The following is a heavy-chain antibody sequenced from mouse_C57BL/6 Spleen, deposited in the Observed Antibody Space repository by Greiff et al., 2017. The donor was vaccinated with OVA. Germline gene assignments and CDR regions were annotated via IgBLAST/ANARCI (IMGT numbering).Heavy chain of an antibody. CDR2: ISSGSSTI. Sequence: EVKVVESGGGLVKPGGSLKLSCAASGFTFSDYGMHWVRQAPEKGLEWVAYISSGSSTIYYADTVKGRFTISRDNAKNTLFLQMTSLRSEDTAMYYCARGALHYYGSSWYFDVWGTGTTVTVSS. V-gene: IGHV5-17*01. CDR3: ARGALHYYGSSWYFDV. CDR1: GFTFSDYG. D-gene: IGHD1-1*01. J-gene: IGHJ1*03.